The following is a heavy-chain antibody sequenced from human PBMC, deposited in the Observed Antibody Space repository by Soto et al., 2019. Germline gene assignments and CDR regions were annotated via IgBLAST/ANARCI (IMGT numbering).Heavy chain of an antibody. D-gene: IGHD3-16*01. CDR3: AKGDLFVGGTIYGMDV. J-gene: IGHJ6*02. V-gene: IGHV3-23*01. CDR2: ISVSGGST. CDR1: LSSYA. Sequence: PWCSMKLSCAASLSSYAMTGVRQALGKGLEWVAGISVSGGSTNYAVSVKGRFTISRDNDKNTVYLQMNSLRAEDTAVYYCAKGDLFVGGTIYGMDVWGQGTTVTVSS.